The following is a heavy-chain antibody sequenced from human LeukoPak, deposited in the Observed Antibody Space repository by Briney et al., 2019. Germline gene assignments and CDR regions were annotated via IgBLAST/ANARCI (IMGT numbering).Heavy chain of an antibody. V-gene: IGHV6-1*01. D-gene: IGHD6-25*01. J-gene: IGHJ3*01. Sequence: SQTLSLSCAISGDSVSTSVVAWNWARHSPSRGLKWLGRTYYTSKWNTDYAVSVKSRIVVNPDTSKNQFSLQLNSVTSEDTAVYYCARGRASAFDVWGQGTMVTVSS. CDR2: TYYTSKWNT. CDR1: GDSVSTSVVA. CDR3: ARGRASAFDV.